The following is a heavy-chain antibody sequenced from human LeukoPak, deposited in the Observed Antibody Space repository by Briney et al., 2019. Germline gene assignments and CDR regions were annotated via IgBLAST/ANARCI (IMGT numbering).Heavy chain of an antibody. V-gene: IGHV3-21*01. CDR3: ARDRLADY. J-gene: IGHJ4*02. CDR2: ISSTSSYI. D-gene: IGHD6-25*01. Sequence: GGALRLSCAASGFTFCSYSMNWVRQAPGRGLVGGSAISSTSSYISYANSLKGRLTISRDNAKNSLYLQMNNPRAEDTAVYYCARDRLADYWGQGTLVTVSS. CDR1: GFTFCSYS.